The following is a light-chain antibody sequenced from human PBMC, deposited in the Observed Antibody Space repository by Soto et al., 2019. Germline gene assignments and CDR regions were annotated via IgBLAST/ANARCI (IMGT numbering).Light chain of an antibody. CDR3: QQYGSSPLT. V-gene: IGKV3-20*01. CDR1: QSVSSSY. Sequence: EIVLTQSPRTLSLSPGERATLSCRASQSVSSSYLAWYQQRPGQAPRLLISGASSRATGIPDRFGGSGSGTEFTLTISKLEPEDFAMYYCQQYGSSPLTFGGGTKVDI. CDR2: GAS. J-gene: IGKJ4*01.